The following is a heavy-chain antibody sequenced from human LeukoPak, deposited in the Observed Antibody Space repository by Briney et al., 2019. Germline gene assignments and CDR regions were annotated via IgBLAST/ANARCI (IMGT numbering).Heavy chain of an antibody. V-gene: IGHV3-23*01. Sequence: GGSLRLSCAASGFASGFTFSDYAVSWVRQAPGKGPEWVASVNGRGATTYYADSVRGRFTISRDNSKNTVYLQMISLGADDTAVYFCARAPATGEGYYFYYMDVWGKGTTVTVSS. CDR2: VNGRGATT. J-gene: IGHJ6*03. CDR3: ARAPATGEGYYFYYMDV. D-gene: IGHD7-27*01. CDR1: GFTFSDYA.